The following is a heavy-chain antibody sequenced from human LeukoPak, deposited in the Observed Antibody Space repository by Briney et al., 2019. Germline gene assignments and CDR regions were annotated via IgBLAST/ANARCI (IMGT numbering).Heavy chain of an antibody. CDR3: TSPPLRYSGSYWGGY. CDR1: GFTFSYAW. CDR2: IKSESDGGTA. D-gene: IGHD1-26*01. Sequence: GGSLRLSCAASGFTFSYAWMSWARQAPGKGLEWVGRIKSESDGGTADYAAPVKGRFIITRDDSKNTLYLQMNSLKTEDTAVYYCTSPPLRYSGSYWGGYWGQGTLVTVSS. J-gene: IGHJ4*02. V-gene: IGHV3-15*01.